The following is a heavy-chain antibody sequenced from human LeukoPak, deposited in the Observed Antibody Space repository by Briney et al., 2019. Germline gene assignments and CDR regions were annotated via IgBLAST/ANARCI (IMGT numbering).Heavy chain of an antibody. V-gene: IGHV1-69*06. D-gene: IGHD5-18*01. Sequence: SVKVSCKASGGTLSSYAISWVRQAPGQGLEWMGGIIPIFGTANYAQKFQGRVTITADKSTSTAHMELSSLRSEDTAVYYCARRAGGYSYGYTPFDYWGQGTLVTVSS. CDR1: GGTLSSYA. J-gene: IGHJ4*02. CDR2: IIPIFGTA. CDR3: ARRAGGYSYGYTPFDY.